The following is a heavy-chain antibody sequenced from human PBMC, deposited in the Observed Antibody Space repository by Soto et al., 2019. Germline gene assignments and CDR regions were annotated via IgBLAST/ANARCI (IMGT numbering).Heavy chain of an antibody. CDR1: GYTFTTYY. CDR3: TRTDSSYDMDV. Sequence: SVKVSCKASGYTFTTYYMHWVRQAPGQGLEWMGVINPSGRSTTYAQKFQGRVTVTRDTSTSTVYMELSSMRSEDMAVYYCTRTDSSYDMDVWGKGTTVTVS. V-gene: IGHV1-46*01. D-gene: IGHD6-13*01. CDR2: INPSGRST. J-gene: IGHJ6*04.